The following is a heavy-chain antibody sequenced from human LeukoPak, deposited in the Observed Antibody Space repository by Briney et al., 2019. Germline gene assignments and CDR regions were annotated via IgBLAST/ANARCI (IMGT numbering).Heavy chain of an antibody. J-gene: IGHJ4*02. V-gene: IGHV4-59*08. D-gene: IGHD6-6*01. CDR1: GDSIRSYY. Sequence: SETLSLTCTVSGDSIRSYYWSWIRQAPGKAVEWIGHIHYNGETAYNISLKSRVTISMETCKKQFSRKRRGVTAADTAVYYCARQARGAARRVFDYWGQGTLVTVSS. CDR2: IHYNGET. CDR3: ARQARGAARRVFDY.